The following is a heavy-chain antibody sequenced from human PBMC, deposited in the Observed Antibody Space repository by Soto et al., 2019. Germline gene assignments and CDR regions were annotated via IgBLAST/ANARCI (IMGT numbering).Heavy chain of an antibody. CDR2: ISSSSSTI. CDR1: GFTFSSYS. Sequence: GGSLRLSCAASGFTFSSYSMNWVRQAPGKGLEWVSYISSSSSTIYYADSVKGRFTISRDNAKNSLYLQMNSLRAEDTAVYYCARDIVPAVTPDYYYYGMDVWGQGTTVTVSS. J-gene: IGHJ6*02. V-gene: IGHV3-48*01. D-gene: IGHD2-2*01. CDR3: ARDIVPAVTPDYYYYGMDV.